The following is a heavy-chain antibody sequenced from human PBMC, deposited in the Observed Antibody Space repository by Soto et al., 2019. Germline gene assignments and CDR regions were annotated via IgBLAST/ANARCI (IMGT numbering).Heavy chain of an antibody. V-gene: IGHV3-23*01. CDR3: TKSRRGILMVYGFGGLDV. D-gene: IGHD2-8*01. CDR1: EGTVINHA. Sequence: VVSLRLCCAAAEGTVINHAVSWVRQTPGKGLEWVASISGSGDGTYYGDSVKGRFTISRDSSSSTLYLQMNNLRGEDTAVYFCTKSRRGILMVYGFGGLDVWGQGTTVT. CDR2: ISGSGDGT. J-gene: IGHJ6*02.